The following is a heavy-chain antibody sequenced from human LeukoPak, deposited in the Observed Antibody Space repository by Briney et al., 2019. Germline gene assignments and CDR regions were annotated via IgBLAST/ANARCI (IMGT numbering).Heavy chain of an antibody. D-gene: IGHD6-19*01. CDR2: IYHSGST. Sequence: SETLSLTCAVSGGSISSSNWWIWVRQPPGKGLEWIGEIYHSGSTNYNPSLKSRVTISVDKSKNQFSLKLSPVTAADTAVYYCARDPSGSGWRNFDYWGQGTLVTVSS. V-gene: IGHV4-4*02. J-gene: IGHJ4*02. CDR1: GGSISSSNW. CDR3: ARDPSGSGWRNFDY.